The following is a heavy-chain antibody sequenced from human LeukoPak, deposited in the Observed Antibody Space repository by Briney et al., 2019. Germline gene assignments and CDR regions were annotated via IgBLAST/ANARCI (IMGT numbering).Heavy chain of an antibody. V-gene: IGHV3-30*03. CDR3: ARDPGVRWLVGFDY. CDR1: GFTFSSYG. Sequence: GGSLRLSCAASGFTFSSYGMHWVRQAPGKGLEWVAVISYDGSNKYYADSVKGRFTISRDNSKNTLYLQMDSLRAEDTAAYYCARDPGVRWLVGFDYWGQGTLVTVSS. CDR2: ISYDGSNK. J-gene: IGHJ4*02. D-gene: IGHD6-19*01.